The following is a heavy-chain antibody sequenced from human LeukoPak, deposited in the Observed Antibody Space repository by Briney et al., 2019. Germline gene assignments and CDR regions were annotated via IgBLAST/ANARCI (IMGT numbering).Heavy chain of an antibody. CDR3: ACGDYPYYFDY. J-gene: IGHJ4*02. D-gene: IGHD4-17*01. Sequence: VKVSCKASGGTFSSYAISWVRQAPGQGLEWMGGIIPIFGTANYAQKCQGRVTITTDESTSTAYMELSSLRSEDTAVYYCACGDYPYYFDYWGQGTLVTVSS. CDR1: GGTFSSYA. CDR2: IIPIFGTA. V-gene: IGHV1-69*13.